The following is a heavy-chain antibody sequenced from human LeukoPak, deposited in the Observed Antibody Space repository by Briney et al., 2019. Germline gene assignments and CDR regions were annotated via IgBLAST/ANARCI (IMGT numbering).Heavy chain of an antibody. CDR1: GLTFSSYA. CDR3: AKAYSSSWYEVFDY. D-gene: IGHD6-13*01. J-gene: IGHJ4*02. V-gene: IGHV3-23*01. Sequence: GGSLRLSCAASGLTFSSYAMSWVRQAPGKGLEWVSGISGSGGSTYYADSVKGRFTISRDNSKDTLYLQMNSLRAEDTAVYYCAKAYSSSWYEVFDYWGQGTLVTVSS. CDR2: ISGSGGST.